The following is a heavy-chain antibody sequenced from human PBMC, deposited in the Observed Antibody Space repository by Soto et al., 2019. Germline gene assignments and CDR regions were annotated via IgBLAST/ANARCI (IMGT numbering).Heavy chain of an antibody. CDR3: ARGGTAMAYPPFDY. D-gene: IGHD5-18*01. CDR1: GFTFSSYW. J-gene: IGHJ4*02. CDR2: INSDGSST. V-gene: IGHV3-74*01. Sequence: EVQLVESGGGLVQPGGSLRLYCAASGFTFSSYWMHWVRQAPGKGLVWVSRINSDGSSTSYADSVKGRFTISRDNAKNTLYLQMNSLRAEDTAVYYCARGGTAMAYPPFDYWGQGTLVTVSS.